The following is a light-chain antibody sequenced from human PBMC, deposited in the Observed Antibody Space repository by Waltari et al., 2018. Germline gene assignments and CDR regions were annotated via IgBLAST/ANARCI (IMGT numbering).Light chain of an antibody. CDR3: QQYYGTPLT. CDR2: WAS. Sequence: DIVMTQSPDSLSVSLGERATMNCKSSLSLLYHNNNKNYLAWYQQKPRQPPRLLISWASTRESGVPDRFRGSGSGTDFTLTISSLQAEDVAVYYCQQYYGTPLTFGGGTKVEIK. CDR1: LSLLYHNNNKNY. J-gene: IGKJ4*01. V-gene: IGKV4-1*01.